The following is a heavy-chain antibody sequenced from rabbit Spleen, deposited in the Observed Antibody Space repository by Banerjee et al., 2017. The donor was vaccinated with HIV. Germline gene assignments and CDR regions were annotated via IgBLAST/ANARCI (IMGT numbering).Heavy chain of an antibody. Sequence: QQQLVESGGGLVKPGASLTLTCKASGFSLSYNYVMCWVRQAPGKGLEWIGCIYTGSGNTWYASWAKGRFTISRSTSLNTVTLQMTSLTAADTAIYFCARYTGSSFSSYGMDLWGPGTLVTVS. J-gene: IGHJ6*01. CDR3: ARYTGSSFSSYGMDL. D-gene: IGHD8-1*01. CDR2: IYTGSGNT. V-gene: IGHV1S43*01. CDR1: GFSLSYNYV.